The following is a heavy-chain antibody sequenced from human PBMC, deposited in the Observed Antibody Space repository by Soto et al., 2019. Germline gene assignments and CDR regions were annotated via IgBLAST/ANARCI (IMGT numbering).Heavy chain of an antibody. D-gene: IGHD4-17*01. CDR3: ARISSPDYGDYTYNWFDP. CDR1: GGSISSGGYY. V-gene: IGHV4-31*03. CDR2: IYYSGGT. J-gene: IGHJ5*02. Sequence: QVQLQESGPGLVKPSQTLSLTCTVSGGSISSGGYYWSWIRQHPGKGLEWIGYIYYSGGTYYNPSLQGRVTISVDTSKNQFSLKLSSVTAADTAVYYCARISSPDYGDYTYNWFDPWGQGTLVTVSS.